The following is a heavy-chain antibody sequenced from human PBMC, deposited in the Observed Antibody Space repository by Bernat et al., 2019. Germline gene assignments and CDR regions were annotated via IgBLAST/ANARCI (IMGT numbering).Heavy chain of an antibody. J-gene: IGHJ6*02. CDR2: ISYDGSNK. CDR3: AKEPPYSSMTQGAYYYYYYGMDV. Sequence: QVQLVESGGGVVQPGRSLRLSCAASGFTFSSYGMHWVRQAPGKGLEWVAVISYDGSNKYYADSVKGRFTISRDNSKNTLYLQMNSLRAEDTAVYYCAKEPPYSSMTQGAYYYYYYGMDVWGQGTTVTVSS. D-gene: IGHD6-13*01. CDR1: GFTFSSYG. V-gene: IGHV3-30*18.